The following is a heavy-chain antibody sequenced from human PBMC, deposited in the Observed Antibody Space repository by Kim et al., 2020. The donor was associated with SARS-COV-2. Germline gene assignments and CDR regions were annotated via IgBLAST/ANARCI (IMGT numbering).Heavy chain of an antibody. D-gene: IGHD3-9*01. CDR1: GYTFSNYG. Sequence: ASVMVSCKASGYTFSNYGVTWVRQAPGQGLEWMGWISGYNGNTNYTRTLQGRVTLTTDTSTSTAYMELRSLRSDDTAVYYCARVGRISYYDLLTGFADYWGQGTLVSVSS. J-gene: IGHJ4*02. CDR3: ARVGRISYYDLLTGFADY. CDR2: ISGYNGNT. V-gene: IGHV1-18*01.